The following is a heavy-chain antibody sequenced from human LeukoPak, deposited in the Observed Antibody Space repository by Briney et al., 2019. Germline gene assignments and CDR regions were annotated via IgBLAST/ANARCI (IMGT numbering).Heavy chain of an antibody. CDR3: AGERRGYYDSSGYYTWFDP. CDR1: GGSFSGYY. Sequence: SETLSLTCAVYGGSFSGYYWSWIRQPPGKGLEWIGEINHSGSTNYNPSLKSRVTISVDRSKNQFSLKLSSVTAADTAVYYCAGERRGYYDSSGYYTWFDPWGQGTLVTVSS. V-gene: IGHV4-34*01. D-gene: IGHD3-22*01. J-gene: IGHJ5*02. CDR2: INHSGST.